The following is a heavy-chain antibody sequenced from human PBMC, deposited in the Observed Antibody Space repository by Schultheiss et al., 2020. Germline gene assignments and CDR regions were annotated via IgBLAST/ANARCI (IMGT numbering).Heavy chain of an antibody. J-gene: IGHJ6*02. CDR3: ASGEEGPYYYYGMDV. CDR2: IGTAGDT. CDR1: GFTFSSYD. Sequence: GGSLRLSCAASGFTFSSYDMHWVRQATGKGLEWVSAIGTAGDTYYPGSVKGRFTISRENAKNSLYLQMNSLRAGDTAVYYCASGEEGPYYYYGMDVWGQGATVTVSS. D-gene: IGHD4-17*01. V-gene: IGHV3-13*01.